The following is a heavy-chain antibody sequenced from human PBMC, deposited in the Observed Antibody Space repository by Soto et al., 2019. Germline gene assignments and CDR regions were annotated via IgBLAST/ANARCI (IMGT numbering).Heavy chain of an antibody. CDR2: MYTNGRT. Sequence: SETLSLTCTVSGTSIRTYSWSWIRQSAGKGLEWIGHMYTNGRTNYIPSLKSRITMSVDTSKNQFSLNLKFVTAADTAVYFCAKDQSGAADIWGQGTMVTVSS. V-gene: IGHV4-4*07. J-gene: IGHJ3*02. CDR3: AKDQSGAADI. D-gene: IGHD7-27*01. CDR1: GTSIRTYS.